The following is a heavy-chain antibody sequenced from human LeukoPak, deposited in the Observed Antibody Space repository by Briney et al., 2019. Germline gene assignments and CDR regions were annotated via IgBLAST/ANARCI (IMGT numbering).Heavy chain of an antibody. CDR1: GGSIDSTNW. V-gene: IGHV4/OR15-8*01. CDR2: IHHDGRI. D-gene: IGHD3-16*02. J-gene: IGHJ4*02. CDR3: ARSHDHLWGNYPDY. Sequence: SETLSLTCDVSGGSIDSTNWWNWVRPPPGKGLEWIGEIHHDGRINYNPSLKSRVTLSVDKSKNQYSLRLNSVTAADTAMYYCARSHDHLWGNYPDYWGQGTLVTVSS.